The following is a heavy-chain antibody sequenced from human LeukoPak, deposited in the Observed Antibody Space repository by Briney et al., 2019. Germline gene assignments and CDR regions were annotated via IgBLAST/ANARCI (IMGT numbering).Heavy chain of an antibody. Sequence: GESLKISCKGYGYSFTTYWISWVRQMPGKGLEWMGRIDPTDSDTNYSPSFQGHVTISTDKSISTVYLQWSSLKASDTAMYYCARPEDGGYVYFDYWGQGTLVTVSS. CDR1: GYSFTTYW. D-gene: IGHD5-12*01. CDR2: IDPTDSDT. CDR3: ARPEDGGYVYFDY. V-gene: IGHV5-10-1*01. J-gene: IGHJ4*02.